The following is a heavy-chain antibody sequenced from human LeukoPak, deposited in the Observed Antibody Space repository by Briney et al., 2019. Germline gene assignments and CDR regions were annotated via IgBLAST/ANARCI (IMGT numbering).Heavy chain of an antibody. V-gene: IGHV4-39*07. CDR1: GGSISSSSYY. CDR2: IYYSGST. J-gene: IGHJ4*02. D-gene: IGHD5-18*01. CDR3: ARETTGGYSPD. Sequence: SETLSLTCTVSGGSISSSSYYWGWIRQPPGKGLEWIGSIYYSGSTYYNPSLKSRVTISVDTSKNQFSLKLSSVTAADTAVYYCARETTGGYSPDWGQGTLVTVSS.